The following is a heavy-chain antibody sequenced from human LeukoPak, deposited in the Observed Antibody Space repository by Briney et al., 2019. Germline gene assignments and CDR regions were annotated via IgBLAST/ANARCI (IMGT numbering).Heavy chain of an antibody. D-gene: IGHD3-10*01. CDR2: INPNSGGT. V-gene: IGHV1-2*02. J-gene: IGHJ4*02. CDR3: ARDRDYGSGIFGY. CDR1: GYTFTGYY. Sequence: ASVKVSCKASGYTFTGYYMHWVRQAPGRGLEWMGWINPNSGGTNYAQKFQGRVTMTRDTSISTAYMELNRLRSDDTAVYYCARDRDYGSGIFGYWGQGTLVTVSS.